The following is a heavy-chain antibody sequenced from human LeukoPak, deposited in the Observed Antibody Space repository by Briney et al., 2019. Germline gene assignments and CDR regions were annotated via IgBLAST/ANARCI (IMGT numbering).Heavy chain of an antibody. Sequence: GGSLRLSCAASGFTVSSNYMSWVRQAPGKGLEWVSVIYSGGDTHYADSVRGRFTVSRDNSMNTLNLQMNNLRAEDTAVYYCARQYGNYYFDYWGQGTLVTVSS. D-gene: IGHD1-14*01. CDR2: IYSGGDT. V-gene: IGHV3-53*01. CDR1: GFTVSSNY. CDR3: ARQYGNYYFDY. J-gene: IGHJ4*02.